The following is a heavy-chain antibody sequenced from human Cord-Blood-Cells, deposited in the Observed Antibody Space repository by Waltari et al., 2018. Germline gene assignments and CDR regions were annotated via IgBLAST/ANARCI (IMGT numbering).Heavy chain of an antibody. D-gene: IGHD2-2*01. J-gene: IGHJ3*02. CDR3: ASSYEDIVVVPAAIFAFDI. CDR1: GGSISSGGYY. Sequence: QVQLQESGPGLVKPSQPLSLTCTVSGGSISSGGYYWSWIRQHPGKGLEWIGYISYSGSTYYNPSLKSRVTISVDTSKNQFSLKLSSVTAADTAVYYCASSYEDIVVVPAAIFAFDIWGQGTMVTVSS. V-gene: IGHV4-31*03. CDR2: ISYSGST.